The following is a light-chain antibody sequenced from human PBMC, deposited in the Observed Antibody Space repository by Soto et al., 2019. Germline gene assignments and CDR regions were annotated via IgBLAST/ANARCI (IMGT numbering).Light chain of an antibody. V-gene: IGLV2-14*03. J-gene: IGLJ7*01. CDR1: SSDIGHYDY. Sequence: QSALTQPASVSGSPGQSITISCTGTSSDIGHYDYVSWYQQHPGKAPKLMIYHVTYRPSGVSNRYSASKSGNSVSLPISGLQADDEADYYCCSLTTGHTYDFGSGTQQTVL. CDR2: HVT. CDR3: CSLTTGHTYD.